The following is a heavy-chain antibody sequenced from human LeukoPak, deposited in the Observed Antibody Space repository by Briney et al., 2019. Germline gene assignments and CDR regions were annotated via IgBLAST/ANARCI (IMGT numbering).Heavy chain of an antibody. CDR1: GFTFSSYW. CDR2: IGGNVGST. J-gene: IGHJ4*02. V-gene: IGHV3-23*01. Sequence: GGSLRLSCAASGFTFSSYWMSWVRQAPGKGLEWVSGIGGNVGSTYYADSVKGRFTISRDNSKNTLYLQMNSLRDEDTAVYYCAEGSPFIAATYYFDYWAREPWSPSPQ. D-gene: IGHD6-6*01. CDR3: AEGSPFIAATYYFDY.